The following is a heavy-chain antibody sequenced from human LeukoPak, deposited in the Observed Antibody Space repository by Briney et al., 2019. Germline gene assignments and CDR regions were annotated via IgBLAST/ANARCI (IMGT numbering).Heavy chain of an antibody. CDR2: IYDSGST. CDR3: AKVGGTNYYYYGMDV. CDR1: GGSISSYY. Sequence: SETLSLTCTVSGGSISSYYWSWIRQPPGKGLEWIGYIYDSGSTNYNPSLKSRVTISVDTSKNQFSLKLSSVTAADTAVYYCAKVGGTNYYYYGMDVWGQGTTVTVSS. J-gene: IGHJ6*02. D-gene: IGHD2-2*01. V-gene: IGHV4-59*01.